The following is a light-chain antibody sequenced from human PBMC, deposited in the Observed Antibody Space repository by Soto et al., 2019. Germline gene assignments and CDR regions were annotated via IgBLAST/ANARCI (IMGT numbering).Light chain of an antibody. CDR2: EVS. CDR1: SSDVGGYNY. J-gene: IGLJ1*01. V-gene: IGLV2-8*01. Sequence: QSVLTQPPSASGSPGQSVTISCTGTSSDVGGYNYVSWYQQHPGKAPKLMIYEVSKRPSGVPDRFSGSKSGNTASLTISGLQAEDEADYYCSSYTSSSTLGGVFGTGTKVTVL. CDR3: SSYTSSSTLGGV.